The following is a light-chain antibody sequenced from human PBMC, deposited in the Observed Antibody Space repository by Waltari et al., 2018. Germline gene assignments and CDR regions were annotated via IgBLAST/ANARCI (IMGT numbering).Light chain of an antibody. CDR2: DTS. V-gene: IGKV3-20*01. J-gene: IGKJ5*01. CDR3: QQYSASPHVT. Sequence: VLTQSPGTLSLSPGERATLSCRASQSVSGNYLAWYQQKPGQSPRHLIYDTSTRATGIPDRFRGIGSGTDFTFTINRLEPEDFAVYFCQQYSASPHVTFGQGTRLEIK. CDR1: QSVSGNY.